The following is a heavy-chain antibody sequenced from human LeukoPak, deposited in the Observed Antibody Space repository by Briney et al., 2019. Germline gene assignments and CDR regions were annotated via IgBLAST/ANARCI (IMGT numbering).Heavy chain of an antibody. CDR2: INHSGST. J-gene: IGHJ4*02. CDR1: GGSFSGYY. V-gene: IGHV4-34*01. D-gene: IGHD5-12*01. CDR3: ARSGYSGYEGFDY. Sequence: SETPSLTCAVYGGSFSGYYWSWIRQPPGKGLEWIGEINHSGSTNYNPSLKSRVTISVDTSKNQFSLKLSSVTAADTAVYYCARSGYSGYEGFDYWGQGTLVTVSS.